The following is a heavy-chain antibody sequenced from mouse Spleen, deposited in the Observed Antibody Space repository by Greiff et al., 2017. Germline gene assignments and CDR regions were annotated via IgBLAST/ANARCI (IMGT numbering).Heavy chain of an antibody. CDR3: ARGYYGSSSFYFDY. CDR2: ISSGGSYT. CDR1: GFTFSSYA. V-gene: IGHV5-9-1*01. D-gene: IGHD1-1*01. J-gene: IGHJ2*01. Sequence: EVKLMESGGGLVKPGGSLKLSCAASGFTFSSYAMSWVRQTPEKRLEWVATISSGGSYTYYPDSVKGRFTISRDNAKNTLYLQMSSLRSEDTAMYYCARGYYGSSSFYFDYWGQGTTLTVSS.